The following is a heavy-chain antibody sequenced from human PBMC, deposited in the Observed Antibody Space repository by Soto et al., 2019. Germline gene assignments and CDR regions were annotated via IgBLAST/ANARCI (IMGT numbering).Heavy chain of an antibody. CDR3: ARSSGSSRVRYGMAV. J-gene: IGHJ6*02. V-gene: IGHV1-69*13. D-gene: IGHD1-26*01. Sequence: GASVKVSCKASGGTFSSYAITWVRQAPGQGLEWMGGVIPIFGTANYAQKFQGRVTITADESTSTAYMELSSLRSEDTAVYYCARSSGSSRVRYGMAVWGQGTTVTVSS. CDR2: VIPIFGTA. CDR1: GGTFSSYA.